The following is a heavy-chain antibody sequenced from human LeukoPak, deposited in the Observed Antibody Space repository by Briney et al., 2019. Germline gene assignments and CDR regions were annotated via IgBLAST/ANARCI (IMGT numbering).Heavy chain of an antibody. Sequence: PGGSLRLSCAASGFTFSSYWMHWVRQVPGKGLVWVSRINSDGSITSYADSVKGRFTISRDNAKNTLYLQMDSLRGEDTAVYYCARDGIFGVIKGDAFDIWGQGTMVSVSS. V-gene: IGHV3-74*01. D-gene: IGHD3-3*01. CDR3: ARDGIFGVIKGDAFDI. CDR1: GFTFSSYW. J-gene: IGHJ3*02. CDR2: INSDGSIT.